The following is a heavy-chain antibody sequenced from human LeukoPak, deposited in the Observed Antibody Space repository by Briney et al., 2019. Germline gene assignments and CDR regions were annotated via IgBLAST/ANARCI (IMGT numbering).Heavy chain of an antibody. CDR1: GYSISSGYY. CDR2: IYHSGST. D-gene: IGHD3-22*01. Sequence: SETLSLTCAVSGYSISSGYYWGWIRQPPGKGLEWIGSIYHSGSTCYNPSLKSRVTISVDTSKNQFSLKLSSVTAADTAVYYCARHEGSSGYYSYYWGQGTLVTVSS. J-gene: IGHJ4*02. CDR3: ARHEGSSGYYSYY. V-gene: IGHV4-38-2*01.